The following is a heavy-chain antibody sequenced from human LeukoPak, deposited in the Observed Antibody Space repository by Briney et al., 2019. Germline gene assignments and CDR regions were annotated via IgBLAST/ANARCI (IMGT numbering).Heavy chain of an antibody. Sequence: PGGSLRLSCAASGFTFSSYGMHWVRQAPGKGLEWVAVIWYDGSNKYYADSVKGRFTISRDNSKNTLYLQMNSLRAEDTAVYYCARESGDFWSGYLDYWGQGTLVTVSS. CDR3: ARESGDFWSGYLDY. D-gene: IGHD3-3*01. V-gene: IGHV3-33*01. J-gene: IGHJ4*02. CDR2: IWYDGSNK. CDR1: GFTFSSYG.